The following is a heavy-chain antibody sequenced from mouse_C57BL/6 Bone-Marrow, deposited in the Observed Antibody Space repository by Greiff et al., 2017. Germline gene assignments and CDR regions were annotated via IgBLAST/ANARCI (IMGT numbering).Heavy chain of an antibody. CDR3: ATKGGPYYDYDGFDY. CDR1: GYAFSSYW. CDR2: IYPGDGDT. J-gene: IGHJ2*01. Sequence: QVQLQQSGAELVKPGASVKISCKASGYAFSSYWMNWVKQRPGKGLEWIGQIYPGDGDTNYNGKFKGKATLTADKSSSTAYMQLSSLTSEDSAVYFCATKGGPYYDYDGFDYWGQGTTLTVSS. D-gene: IGHD2-4*01. V-gene: IGHV1-80*01.